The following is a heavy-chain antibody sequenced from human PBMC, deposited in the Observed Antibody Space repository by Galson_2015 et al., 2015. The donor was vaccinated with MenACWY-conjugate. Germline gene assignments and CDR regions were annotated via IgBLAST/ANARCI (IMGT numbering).Heavy chain of an antibody. CDR2: ISAYNGNT. Sequence: SVKVSCKASGYTFTSYGISWVRQAPGQGLEWMGWISAYNGNTNYAQKLQGRVTMTTDTSTSTAYMELRSLRSDDTAVYYCAVLRCLERYYYYGMDVSGQGTTVTVSS. D-gene: IGHD3-3*01. CDR3: AVLRCLERYYYYGMDV. CDR1: GYTFTSYG. J-gene: IGHJ6*02. V-gene: IGHV1-18*04.